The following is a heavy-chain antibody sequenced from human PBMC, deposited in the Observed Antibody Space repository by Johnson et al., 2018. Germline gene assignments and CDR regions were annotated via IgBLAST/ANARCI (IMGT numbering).Heavy chain of an antibody. D-gene: IGHD2-15*01. CDR2: ISTSSSYI. V-gene: IGHV3-21*01. CDR1: GFTFSNYG. CDR3: ARDPGSSTGEYFQH. Sequence: VQLVQSGGGLVKPGGSLRLSCAASGFTFSNYGMHWVRQAPGKGLEWVSSISTSSSYIYYADSVKGRITIYRDNAKNSLFLQMNSLRAEDTAVYYWARDPGSSTGEYFQHWGQGTLVTVSS. J-gene: IGHJ1*01.